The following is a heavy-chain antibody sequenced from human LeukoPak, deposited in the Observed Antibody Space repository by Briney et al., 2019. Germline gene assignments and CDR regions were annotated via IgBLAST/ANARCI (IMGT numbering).Heavy chain of an antibody. CDR3: AGGHSGSSAKILCYYYMDV. J-gene: IGHJ6*03. D-gene: IGHD1-26*01. V-gene: IGHV4-4*07. CDR1: GGSINSDF. Sequence: PSETLSLTCVVSGGSINSDFWSWIRQPAGKGLEWIGRVYTNGGTNYNPSLKSRVTISIDTAKNQFSLRVRSVTAADTAIYYCAGGHSGSSAKILCYYYMDVWGKGTTVTVSS. CDR2: VYTNGGT.